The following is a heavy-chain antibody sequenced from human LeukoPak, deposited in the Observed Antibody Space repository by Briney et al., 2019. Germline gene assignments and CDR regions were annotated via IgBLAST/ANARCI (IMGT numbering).Heavy chain of an antibody. D-gene: IGHD2-15*01. CDR3: ARLYCSGGSCYSGLGSADY. V-gene: IGHV4-39*01. CDR1: GASISSSSNY. J-gene: IGHJ4*02. Sequence: PSETPSLTCTVSGASISSSSNYCGWIRQPPGKGLEWIGSIYYSGSTYYNPSLKSRVTISVDTSKNQFSLKLSSVTAADTAMYYCARLYCSGGSCYSGLGSADYWGQGTLVTVAS. CDR2: IYYSGST.